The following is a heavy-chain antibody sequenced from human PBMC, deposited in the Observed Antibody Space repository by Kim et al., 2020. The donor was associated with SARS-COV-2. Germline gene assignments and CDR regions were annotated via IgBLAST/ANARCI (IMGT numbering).Heavy chain of an antibody. CDR3: AKEKLRHFDWPFFDS. D-gene: IGHD3-9*01. CDR1: GFTFSSYG. Sequence: GGSLRLSCAASGFTFSSYGMTWVRQAPGKGLEWVSSFTSGGNDIYYADAVRGRFTISRDNSMSSLYLEMNNLRAEDTAIYYCAKEKLRHFDWPFFDSWG. J-gene: IGHJ4*01. CDR2: FTSGGNDI. V-gene: IGHV3-23*01.